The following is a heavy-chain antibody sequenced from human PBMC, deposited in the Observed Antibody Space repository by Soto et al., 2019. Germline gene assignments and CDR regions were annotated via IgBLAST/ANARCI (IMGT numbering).Heavy chain of an antibody. J-gene: IGHJ3*02. CDR2: INANGGTT. D-gene: IGHD4-17*01. CDR1: GFIFSTYA. V-gene: IGHV3-23*01. CDR3: AHPRGYGVFDAVDI. Sequence: TVGSLRLSCAASGFIFSTYAMNWVRQAPGKGLEWVSAINANGGTTYYAESVRGRFTISRDNSINTLYLQMSRLRTEDTAVYYCAHPRGYGVFDAVDIWGQGTMVTVSS.